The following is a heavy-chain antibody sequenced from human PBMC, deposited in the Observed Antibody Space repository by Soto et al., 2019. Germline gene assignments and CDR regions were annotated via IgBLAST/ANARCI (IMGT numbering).Heavy chain of an antibody. V-gene: IGHV1-18*01. D-gene: IGHD3-10*01. J-gene: IGHJ5*02. Sequence: QVHLVQSGTEVKKPGTSMKVSCRASGYTFTSYAINWVRQAPGQGLEWVGRIIAYNGNTHSAQKLQGRVTMTIDTSTSTAYKELRSLRSDDTAVYYCARGHPSNDYGSGSSFETWGQGTLLTVSA. CDR1: GYTFTSYA. CDR2: IIAYNGNT. CDR3: ARGHPSNDYGSGSSFET.